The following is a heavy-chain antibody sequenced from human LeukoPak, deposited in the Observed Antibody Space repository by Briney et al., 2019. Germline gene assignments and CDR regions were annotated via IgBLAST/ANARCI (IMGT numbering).Heavy chain of an antibody. V-gene: IGHV1-2*02. D-gene: IGHD2-2*01. CDR2: INPNSGDT. Sequence: ASVKVSCKASGYTFTGYYIHWVRQAPGQGLEWMGWINPNSGDTHYAQKFQGRVTMTRDTSITTAYMDLNSLISDDTAVYYCARVQYQLLFEGNWFDPWSQGTLVTVSS. CDR3: ARVQYQLLFEGNWFDP. CDR1: GYTFTGYY. J-gene: IGHJ5*02.